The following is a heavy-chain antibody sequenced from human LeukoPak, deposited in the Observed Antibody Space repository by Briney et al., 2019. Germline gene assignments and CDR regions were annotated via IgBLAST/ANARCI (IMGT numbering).Heavy chain of an antibody. D-gene: IGHD3-3*01. Sequence: PGGSLRLSCAASGFTFSSYGMHWVRQAPGKGLEWVAFIRYDEINKYYADSVKGRFTISRDNSKNTLYLQMSSLRAEDTAVYYCAKGLEWLLDYMDVWGKGTTVTASS. CDR3: AKGLEWLLDYMDV. J-gene: IGHJ6*03. CDR2: IRYDEINK. V-gene: IGHV3-30*02. CDR1: GFTFSSYG.